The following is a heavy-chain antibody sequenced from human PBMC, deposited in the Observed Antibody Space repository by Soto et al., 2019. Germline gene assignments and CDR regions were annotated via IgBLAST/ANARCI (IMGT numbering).Heavy chain of an antibody. J-gene: IGHJ6*02. CDR3: ARDRPLWFGELPPYYYYGMDV. V-gene: IGHV3-48*03. D-gene: IGHD3-10*01. Sequence: GGSLRLSCAASGFTFSSYEMNWVRQAPGKGLEWVSYISSSGSTIYYADSVKGRFTISRDNAKNSLYLQMNSLRAEDTAVYYCARDRPLWFGELPPYYYYGMDVWGQGTTVTVSS. CDR1: GFTFSSYE. CDR2: ISSSGSTI.